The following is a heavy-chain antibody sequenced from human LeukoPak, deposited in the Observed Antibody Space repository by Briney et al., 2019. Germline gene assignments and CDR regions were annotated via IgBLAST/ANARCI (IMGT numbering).Heavy chain of an antibody. CDR3: ARSSYSSSSSV. CDR1: VFTFSGFW. Sequence: GGCVTLSCAVSVFTFSGFWIRWSRHAPWKGLEWVASINSDGSEGYYADVVKGRFTISRDNAKNSLYLQINSLRAEDTAVYYCARSSYSSSSSVWGQGTMVTVSS. V-gene: IGHV3-7*03. J-gene: IGHJ3*01. CDR2: INSDGSEG. D-gene: IGHD6-6*01.